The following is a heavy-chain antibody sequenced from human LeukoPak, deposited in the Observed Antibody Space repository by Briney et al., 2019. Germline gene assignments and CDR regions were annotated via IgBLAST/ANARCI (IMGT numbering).Heavy chain of an antibody. CDR1: GGSISSGGYY. V-gene: IGHV4-39*07. D-gene: IGHD3-10*01. CDR3: ARILWFGQFYFDF. J-gene: IGHJ4*02. CDR2: IYYSGST. Sequence: PSQTLSLTCTVSGGSISSGGYYWSWIRQPPGKGLEWVGSIYYSGSTYYNPSLKSRVTISVDTSKNQFSLKLSSVTAADTAVYYCARILWFGQFYFDFWGPGTLVTVSS.